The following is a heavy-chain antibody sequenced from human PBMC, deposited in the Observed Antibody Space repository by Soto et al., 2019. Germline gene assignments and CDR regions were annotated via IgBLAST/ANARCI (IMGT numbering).Heavy chain of an antibody. CDR2: ISPRGDNI. D-gene: IGHD6-19*01. CDR1: GFSLANFP. V-gene: IGHV3-48*02. J-gene: IGHJ4*02. CDR3: AKGPHPNTGWPYYFDS. Sequence: DVHLVESGGQLVHPGGSLRLSCVGSGFSLANFPMNWVRQTPGKGLEWISYISPRGDNIYYTESVKGRFTISRDNARNSLYLQMNSLRDEDAALYYCAKGPHPNTGWPYYFDSWGQGVPVTVSS.